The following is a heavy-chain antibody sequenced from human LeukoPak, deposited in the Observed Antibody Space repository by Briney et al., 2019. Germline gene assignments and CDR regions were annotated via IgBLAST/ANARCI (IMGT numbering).Heavy chain of an antibody. V-gene: IGHV4-59*08. D-gene: IGHD3-22*01. Sequence: SETLSLTCSVSGASVSSYHWGWIRQPPGKGLEWIGHIYYSGSPNYEPSLRSRVTMSVDTSKNQFSLRLDSVTAADTAFYYCATYYDNGVYYPYWGQGILVTVSS. CDR1: GASVSSYH. CDR2: IYYSGSP. CDR3: ATYYDNGVYYPY. J-gene: IGHJ4*02.